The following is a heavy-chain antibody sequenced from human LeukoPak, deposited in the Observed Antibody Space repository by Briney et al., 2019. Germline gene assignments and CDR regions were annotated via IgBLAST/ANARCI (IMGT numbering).Heavy chain of an antibody. CDR1: GYDFSSKW. CDR3: ARLAPDYADYWFDP. D-gene: IGHD4-17*01. J-gene: IGHJ5*02. Sequence: GESLKISCKTSGYDFSSKWIGWVRQMPGKGLEWMGIIYPTDSITRYSPSFQGHVTMSFDTSINTAYLQWTSLKPSDTAIYYCARLAPDYADYWFDPWGQGTLVTVSS. CDR2: IYPTDSIT. V-gene: IGHV5-51*01.